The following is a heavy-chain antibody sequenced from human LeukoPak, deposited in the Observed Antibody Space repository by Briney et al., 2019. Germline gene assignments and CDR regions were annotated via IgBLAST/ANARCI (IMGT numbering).Heavy chain of an antibody. CDR1: GGSISSYY. V-gene: IGHV4-59*01. CDR2: IYYSGST. CDR3: ARANYGSDSYYYYYYMDV. J-gene: IGHJ6*03. D-gene: IGHD4/OR15-4a*01. Sequence: PSETLSLTCTVSGGSISSYYWSWIRQPPGKGLEWIGYIYYSGSTNYNPSLKSRVTISVDTSKNQFSLKLSSVTAADTAVYYCARANYGSDSYYYYYYMDVWGKGTTVTISS.